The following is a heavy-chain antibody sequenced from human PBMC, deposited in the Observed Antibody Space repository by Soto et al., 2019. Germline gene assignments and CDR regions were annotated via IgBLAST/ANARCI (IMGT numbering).Heavy chain of an antibody. Sequence: QVQLVQSGAEVKKPGASVKVSCKASGYTFTSYDINWVRQATGQGLEWMGWMNPNSGNTGYAQKFQGRVTMTRNTSISTAYIELSSLRSEDTAVYYCARAVHYYYDSSGYYYGVFYFDYWGQGTLVTVSS. CDR2: MNPNSGNT. D-gene: IGHD3-22*01. CDR3: ARAVHYYYDSSGYYYGVFYFDY. J-gene: IGHJ4*02. CDR1: GYTFTSYD. V-gene: IGHV1-8*01.